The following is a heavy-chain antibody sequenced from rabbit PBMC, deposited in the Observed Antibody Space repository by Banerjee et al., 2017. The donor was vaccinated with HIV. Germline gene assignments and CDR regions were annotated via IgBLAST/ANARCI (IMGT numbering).Heavy chain of an antibody. CDR3: ARGIRSAGVSMYRTF. Sequence: QSLEESGGDLVKPGASLTLTCIASGFSFSSSYWMCWVRQAPGKGLEWIACIYAGSGGTTYYASWAKGRFTISRSTSLNTVDLKMTSLTAADTATYFCARGIRSAGVSMYRTFWGPGTLVTVS. CDR2: IYAGSGGTT. J-gene: IGHJ4*02. D-gene: IGHD4-2*01. CDR1: GFSFSSSYW. V-gene: IGHV1S40*01.